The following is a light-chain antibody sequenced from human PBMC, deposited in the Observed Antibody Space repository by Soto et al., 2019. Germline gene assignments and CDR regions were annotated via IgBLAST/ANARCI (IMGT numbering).Light chain of an antibody. J-gene: IGLJ1*01. CDR3: SSHTISSALQV. V-gene: IGLV2-14*01. Sequence: QSALTRPASVSGSPGQSITISCTGTISDFVVDNYVSWYQQHPGKAPKLMIYGVSNRPSGVSNRFSGSKSGNTASLTISGLQADDEADYYCSSHTISSALQVFGTGTKVTV. CDR2: GVS. CDR1: ISDFVVDNY.